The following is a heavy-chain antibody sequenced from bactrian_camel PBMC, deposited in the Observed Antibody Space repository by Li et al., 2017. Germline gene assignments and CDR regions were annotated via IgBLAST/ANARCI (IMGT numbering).Heavy chain of an antibody. CDR1: GYPTSRHC. J-gene: IGHJ4*01. Sequence: VQLVESGGGSVQAGGSLTLSCTTSGYPTSRHCLAWFREAPGQEREGVAAIGVDGSTSYSDSVKGRFTISKDYAKNTPYLLMNSLKPEYTATYYCAADSWARCASNWARPEKPEFRYRGQGTQVTVS. CDR3: AADSWARCASNWARPEKPEFRY. CDR2: IGVDGST. V-gene: IGHV3S44*01. D-gene: IGHD1*01.